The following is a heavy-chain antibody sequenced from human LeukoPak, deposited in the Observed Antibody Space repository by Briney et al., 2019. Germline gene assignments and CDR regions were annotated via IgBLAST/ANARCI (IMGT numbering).Heavy chain of an antibody. V-gene: IGHV3-21*01. D-gene: IGHD6-13*01. CDR3: ARVRANWYGDY. Sequence: GGSLRLSCAASGFTFSSYSFNWVRQVPGKGLEWVSSITTTFYTYYTDSVKGRFTISRDNAKNSLYLQMISLRAEDTAVYYCARVRANWYGDYWSQGTLVTVSP. CDR1: GFTFSSYS. CDR2: ITTTFYT. J-gene: IGHJ4*02.